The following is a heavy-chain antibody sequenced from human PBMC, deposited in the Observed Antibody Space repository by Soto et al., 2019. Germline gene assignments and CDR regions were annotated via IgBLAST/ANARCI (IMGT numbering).Heavy chain of an antibody. CDR1: GASISGFY. V-gene: IGHV4-4*07. Sequence: PSETLSLTCTVSGASISGFYWSWIRKSAGKGLEWIGRIYATGTTDYNPSLKSRVMMSVDTSKKQFSLKLRSVTAADTAVYYCARDRYSSSWYFGWFDPWGQGTLVTVSS. D-gene: IGHD6-13*01. J-gene: IGHJ5*02. CDR3: ARDRYSSSWYFGWFDP. CDR2: IYATGTT.